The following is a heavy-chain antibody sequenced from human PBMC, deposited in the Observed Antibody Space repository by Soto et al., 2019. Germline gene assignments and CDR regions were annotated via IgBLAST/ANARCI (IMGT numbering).Heavy chain of an antibody. J-gene: IGHJ4*02. Sequence: XSVKVSCKASGYPFTDYYIHWVRQAPGQGLEWMGWINPNSNTDVTNYAQKFQGWVTMTSDTSITTAYMELSRLKSDDTAVYYCARGTRKQLWVGYFDYWGQGTLVTVSS. CDR2: INPNSNTDVT. CDR1: GYPFTDYY. D-gene: IGHD5-18*01. V-gene: IGHV1-2*04. CDR3: ARGTRKQLWVGYFDY.